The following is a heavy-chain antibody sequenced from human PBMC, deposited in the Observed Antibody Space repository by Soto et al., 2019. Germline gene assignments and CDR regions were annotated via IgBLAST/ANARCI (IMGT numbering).Heavy chain of an antibody. Sequence: GSLRLSCSASGFTFSNGWMSWVRQAPGKGVEWIGRIKSKNHGGTTDYAASVKGRFTISRDDSRNTLYLQMSSLKIEDTAVYYCTTDRGTWEIVNFGSWGQGTLVTVSS. CDR3: TTDRGTWEIVNFGS. CDR2: IKSKNHGGTT. D-gene: IGHD2-15*01. J-gene: IGHJ4*02. CDR1: GFTFSNGW. V-gene: IGHV3-15*01.